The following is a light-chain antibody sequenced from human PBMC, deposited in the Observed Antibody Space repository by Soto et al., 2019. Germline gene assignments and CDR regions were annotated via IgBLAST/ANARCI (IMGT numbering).Light chain of an antibody. J-gene: IGKJ1*01. Sequence: DIQLTQSPSFLSASVGDRVTITCRASQGFSNYLAWYQQKPGQAPNLLIYAASTLQSGVPSRFSGSGSGTEFTLTIHSLQPADFATYDCPQFHTYPRTFGQGTKVQIK. V-gene: IGKV1-9*01. CDR1: QGFSNY. CDR2: AAS. CDR3: PQFHTYPRT.